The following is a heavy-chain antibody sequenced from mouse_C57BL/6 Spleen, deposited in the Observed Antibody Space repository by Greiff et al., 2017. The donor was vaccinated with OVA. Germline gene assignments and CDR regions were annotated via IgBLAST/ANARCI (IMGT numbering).Heavy chain of an antibody. CDR2: IRNKANGYTT. D-gene: IGHD1-1*01. J-gene: IGHJ4*01. V-gene: IGHV7-3*01. Sequence: EVKLVESGGGLVQPGGSLSLSCAASGFTFTDYYMSWVRQPPGKALEWVGFIRNKANGYTTAYSASVKGRFTISRVNSQSILYLQMNSLRSEDSATYYCARYTTVVAKGAMDYWGQGTSVTVSS. CDR3: ARYTTVVAKGAMDY. CDR1: GFTFTDYY.